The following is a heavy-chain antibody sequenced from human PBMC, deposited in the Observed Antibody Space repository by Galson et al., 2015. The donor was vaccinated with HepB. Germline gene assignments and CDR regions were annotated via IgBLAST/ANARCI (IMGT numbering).Heavy chain of an antibody. CDR1: GFTFSNAW. V-gene: IGHV3-15*01. J-gene: IGHJ6*02. Sequence: SLRLSCAASGFTFSNAWMSWVRQAPGKGLEWVGRIKSKTDGGTTDYAAPVKGRFTISRDDSKNTLYLQMNSLKTEDTAVYYCTSSWYGMIYYYYGMDVWGQGTTVTVSS. CDR2: IKSKTDGGTT. CDR3: TSSWYGMIYYYYGMDV. D-gene: IGHD6-13*01.